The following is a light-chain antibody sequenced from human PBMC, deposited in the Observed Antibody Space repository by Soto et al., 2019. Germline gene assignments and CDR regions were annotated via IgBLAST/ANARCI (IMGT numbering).Light chain of an antibody. CDR2: DVS. J-gene: IGLJ2*01. CDR1: SSDVGGYNY. Sequence: SALTQPASVSGSPGQSITISCTGTSSDVGGYNYVSWYQQHPGKAPKFMIYDVSNRPSGVSNRFSGSKSGNTASLTISGLQAEDEADYYCSSYTSSSTSVIFGGGTKLTVL. CDR3: SSYTSSSTSVI. V-gene: IGLV2-14*01.